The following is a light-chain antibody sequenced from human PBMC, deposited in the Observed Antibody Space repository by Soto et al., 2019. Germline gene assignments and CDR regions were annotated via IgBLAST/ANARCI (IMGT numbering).Light chain of an antibody. CDR3: HQYGSSPLA. V-gene: IGKV3-20*01. CDR1: QSVHSNY. J-gene: IGKJ4*01. Sequence: EIVLTQSPGTLSLSPGERATLSCRASQSVHSNYFAGYQQKPGQAPRLLIYGASSRATSIPDRFSGSGSGTDCTLNISRLEPEEFAVYYCHQYGSSPLAVGGGNKVESK. CDR2: GAS.